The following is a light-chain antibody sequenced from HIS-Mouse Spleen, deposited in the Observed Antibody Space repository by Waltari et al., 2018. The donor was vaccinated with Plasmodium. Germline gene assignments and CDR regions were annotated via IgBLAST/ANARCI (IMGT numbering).Light chain of an antibody. Sequence: DIVMTQSPYSLAVSLGERATINCKSSQSVLYSSNNKNYLAWYQQKPGQPPKLLIDWASTRESGVPDRFSGSGSGTDFTLTISSLQAEDVAVYYCQQYYSTPYTFGQGTKLEIK. J-gene: IGKJ2*01. CDR2: WAS. CDR1: QSVLYSSNNKNY. V-gene: IGKV4-1*01. CDR3: QQYYSTPYT.